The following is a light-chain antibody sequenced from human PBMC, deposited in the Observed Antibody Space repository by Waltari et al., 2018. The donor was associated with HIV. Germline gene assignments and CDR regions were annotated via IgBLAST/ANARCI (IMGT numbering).Light chain of an antibody. V-gene: IGLV2-14*03. CDR3: SSYTGSTTVV. CDR2: EVS. CDR1: SSDIGSYIY. Sequence: QSALTQPASVSGSPGRSITISCTGTSSDIGSYIYVSWYQQHPGKATKVMIYEVSNRPSGVSSGFSGSKSGNTDSLTISGLQAEDEADYYCSSYTGSTTVVFGGGTKVTVL. J-gene: IGLJ2*01.